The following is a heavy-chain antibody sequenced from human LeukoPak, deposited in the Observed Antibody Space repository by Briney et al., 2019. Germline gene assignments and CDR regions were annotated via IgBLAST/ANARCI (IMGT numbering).Heavy chain of an antibody. J-gene: IGHJ6*02. CDR3: ARDQREQLPPMGYYYYGMDV. CDR2: ISSSSSYT. V-gene: IGHV3-21*05. D-gene: IGHD2-2*01. Sequence: GRSLRLSCAASGFTFSSSGMHWVRQAPGKGLEWVSYISSSSSYTNYADSVKGRFTISRDNAKNSLYLQMNSLRAEDTAVYYCARDQREQLPPMGYYYYGMDVWGQGTTVTVSS. CDR1: GFTFSSSG.